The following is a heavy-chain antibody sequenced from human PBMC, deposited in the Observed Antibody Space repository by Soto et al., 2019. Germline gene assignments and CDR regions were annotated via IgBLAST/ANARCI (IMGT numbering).Heavy chain of an antibody. CDR3: ARGGGTTVVTDSGY. D-gene: IGHD4-17*01. V-gene: IGHV3-21*01. Sequence: EVQLVESGGGLVKPGGSLRLSCAASGFTFSSYSMNWVRQAPGKGLEWVSSISSSSSYIYYADSVKGRFTISRDNAKNVLYLQMNSMRAEDTAVDYCARGGGTTVVTDSGYWGQGTLVTVSS. CDR1: GFTFSSYS. CDR2: ISSSSSYI. J-gene: IGHJ4*02.